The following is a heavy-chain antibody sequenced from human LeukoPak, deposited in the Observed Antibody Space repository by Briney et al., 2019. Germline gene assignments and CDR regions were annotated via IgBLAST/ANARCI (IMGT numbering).Heavy chain of an antibody. J-gene: IGHJ4*02. D-gene: IGHD5-18*01. CDR2: INPNSGGT. V-gene: IGHV1-2*06. CDR3: ARDRSGYSYGAPLDH. CDR1: GYTFTGYY. Sequence: ASVKVSCKASGYTFTGYYMHWVRQAPGQGLEWLGRINPNSGGTNDAQNFQGRVTMTRDTSMNTAYMGLSRLRGDDTAVYYCARDRSGYSYGAPLDHWGQGTLVIVSS.